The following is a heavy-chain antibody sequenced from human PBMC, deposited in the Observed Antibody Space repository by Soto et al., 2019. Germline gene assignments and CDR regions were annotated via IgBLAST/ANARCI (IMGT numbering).Heavy chain of an antibody. CDR3: AREDFGNYYFDY. CDR1: EFPFGTYP. Sequence: QVHLVESGGGVVQPGRSLRLSGAASEFPFGTYPMPWVPQAQGKGLEWIAIISYDGSNKYYADSVRGRFTISRDNSKSTLFLQMNSPRAEDAAVYFCAREDFGNYYFDYWGQGTLVTVSS. D-gene: IGHD1-7*01. V-gene: IGHV3-30-3*01. J-gene: IGHJ4*02. CDR2: ISYDGSNK.